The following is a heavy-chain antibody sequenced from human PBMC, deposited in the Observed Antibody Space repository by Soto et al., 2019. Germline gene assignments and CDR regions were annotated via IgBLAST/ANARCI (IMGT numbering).Heavy chain of an antibody. J-gene: IGHJ3*01. CDR1: GFTFNNYA. V-gene: IGHV3-23*01. Sequence: EVQLLESGGGLVQPGGSLRLSCAASGFTFNNYAMNWVRQAPGKGLEWVSGISGSGGGTYNADSVKGRFTISRDNSKNTLFVPMNSLRPEDTAVYYCAKSRGSGTYYNPFDAFDLWGQGTLVTVSS. CDR3: AKSRGSGTYYNPFDAFDL. CDR2: ISGSGGGT. D-gene: IGHD3-10*01.